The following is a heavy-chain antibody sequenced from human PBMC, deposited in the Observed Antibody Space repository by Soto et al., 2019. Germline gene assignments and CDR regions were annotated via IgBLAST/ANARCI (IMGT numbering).Heavy chain of an antibody. D-gene: IGHD3-9*01. CDR3: AKDGSCYDILTGPRDY. Sequence: GGSLRLSCAASGFTLNSFFMHWVRQAPGKGLMWVARINNDGSSTTYADSVKGRFTISRDNAKNRLYLQMNSLRAEDTAVYYCAKDGSCYDILTGPRDYWGQGTLVTVSS. CDR2: INNDGSST. J-gene: IGHJ4*02. V-gene: IGHV3-74*01. CDR1: GFTLNSFF.